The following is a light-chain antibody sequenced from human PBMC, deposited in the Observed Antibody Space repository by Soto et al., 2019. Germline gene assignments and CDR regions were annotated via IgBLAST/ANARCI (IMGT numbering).Light chain of an antibody. CDR2: EVS. CDR1: SSDVGSYNL. J-gene: IGLJ1*01. CDR3: CSYAGSSTLYV. Sequence: LAQPASVSGSPGQSITISCTGTSSDVGSYNLVSWYQQHPGKAPKLMIYEVSKRPSGVSNRFSGSKSGNTASLTISGLQAEDEADYYCCSYAGSSTLYVFGTGTKVTVL. V-gene: IGLV2-23*02.